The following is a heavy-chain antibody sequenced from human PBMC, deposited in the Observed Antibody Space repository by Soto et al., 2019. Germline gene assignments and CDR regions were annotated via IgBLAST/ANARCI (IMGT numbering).Heavy chain of an antibody. CDR3: ARDRGSYYYYGMDV. Sequence: QVQLVQSGAEVKKPGSSVKVSCKASGGTFSSYAISWVRQAPGQGLEWMGGFIPIFGTANYAQKFQCRVTITADESTGTAYMELSSLTSEDTAVYYCARDRGSYYYYGMDVWGQGTTVTVSS. D-gene: IGHD1-26*01. CDR1: GGTFSSYA. J-gene: IGHJ6*02. V-gene: IGHV1-69*12. CDR2: FIPIFGTA.